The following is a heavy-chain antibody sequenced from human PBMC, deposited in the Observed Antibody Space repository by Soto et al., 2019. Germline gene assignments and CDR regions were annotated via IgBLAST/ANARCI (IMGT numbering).Heavy chain of an antibody. J-gene: IGHJ4*02. D-gene: IGHD1-26*01. Sequence: GGSLRLSCAASGFTFSSYGMHWVRQAPGKGLEWVAVIWYDGSNKYYADSVKGRFTISRDNSKNTLYLQMNSLRAEDTAVYYCAREGSGSDAFDYWGQGTLVTVS. V-gene: IGHV3-33*01. CDR3: AREGSGSDAFDY. CDR1: GFTFSSYG. CDR2: IWYDGSNK.